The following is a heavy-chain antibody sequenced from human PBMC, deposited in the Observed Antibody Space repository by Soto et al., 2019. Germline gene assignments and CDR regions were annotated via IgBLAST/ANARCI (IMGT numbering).Heavy chain of an antibody. CDR1: GASISRSYYY. D-gene: IGHD2-21*01. CDR2: IYYSGST. Sequence: SETLSLTCTVSGASISRSYYYWGWIRQPPGKGLEWIGSIYYSGSTFYNPYLKSRVTISVDTSKNQFSLKLSSVTAADTGVYYCARHGSGCGGASCPDFDYWGQGTLVTVSS. V-gene: IGHV4-39*01. CDR3: ARHGSGCGGASCPDFDY. J-gene: IGHJ4*02.